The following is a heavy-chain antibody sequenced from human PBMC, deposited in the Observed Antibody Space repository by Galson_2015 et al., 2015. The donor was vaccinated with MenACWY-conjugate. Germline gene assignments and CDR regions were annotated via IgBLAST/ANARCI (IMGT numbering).Heavy chain of an antibody. Sequence: SLRLSCAASGLTFSSYGMHWVRQVPGKGLEWVAYVRSDESNKYYADSVKGRFTISRDNSKNTLYLQLNSVRAEDTAVYYCAKDERLLGSDHWGQGTLVTVSS. CDR2: VRSDESNK. CDR3: AKDERLLGSDH. CDR1: GLTFSSYG. D-gene: IGHD7-27*01. J-gene: IGHJ4*02. V-gene: IGHV3-30*02.